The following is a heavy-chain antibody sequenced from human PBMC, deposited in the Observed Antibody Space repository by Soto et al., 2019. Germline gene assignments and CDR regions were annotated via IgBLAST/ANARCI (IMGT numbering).Heavy chain of an antibody. D-gene: IGHD3-10*01. CDR1: GYTFTSYY. J-gene: IGHJ5*02. V-gene: IGHV1-46*01. CDR3: AREGYGSGSYYKVRVVDP. Sequence: ASVKVSCKASGYTFTSYYMHWVRQAPGQGLEWMGIINPSGGSTSYAQKFQGRDTMTRDTSTSTFYMELSSLRSEDTAVYYCAREGYGSGSYYKVRVVDPWGQGTLVTVSS. CDR2: INPSGGST.